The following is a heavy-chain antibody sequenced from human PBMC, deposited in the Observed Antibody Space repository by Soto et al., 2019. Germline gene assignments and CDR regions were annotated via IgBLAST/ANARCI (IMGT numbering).Heavy chain of an antibody. CDR3: ARVLREHYYYYGMDV. CDR1: GGSFSGYY. J-gene: IGHJ6*02. D-gene: IGHD4-17*01. V-gene: IGHV4-34*01. CDR2: INHSGST. Sequence: QVQLQQWGAGLLKPSETLSLTCAVYGGSFSGYYWSWIRQPPGKGLEWIGEINHSGSTNYNPPLKSRVTISVDTSKNQFSLKLSSVTAADTAVYYCARVLREHYYYYGMDVWGQGTTVTVSS.